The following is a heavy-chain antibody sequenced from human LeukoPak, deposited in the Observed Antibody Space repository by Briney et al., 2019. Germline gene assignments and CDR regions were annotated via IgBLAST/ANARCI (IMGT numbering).Heavy chain of an antibody. CDR2: ISYDGSNK. D-gene: IGHD3-3*01. CDR1: GFTFRSYG. V-gene: IGHV3-30*18. J-gene: IGHJ4*02. Sequence: GGSLRLSCAASGFTFRSYGIHWVRQAPGKGLEWVAVISYDGSNKNYAVSVKGRFTISRDNSKNTVFLQMNSLRAEDTAVYYCAKPQEADLWVPDYWGQGTLVTVSS. CDR3: AKPQEADLWVPDY.